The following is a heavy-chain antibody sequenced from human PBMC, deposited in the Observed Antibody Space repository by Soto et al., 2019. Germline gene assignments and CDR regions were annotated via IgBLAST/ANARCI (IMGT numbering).Heavy chain of an antibody. CDR1: GFTFGTTD. CDR2: IDGSGGIT. D-gene: IGHD3-10*01. V-gene: IGHV3-23*01. J-gene: IGHJ5*02. CDR3: VKNSGWFNT. Sequence: GGSLRLSCAASGFTFGTTDMSWVRQAPGEGLEWVSTIDGSGGITYYADSVKGRFTISRDNSRNTVYLQMNSLRGEDTALYYCVKNSGWFNTWGKGALVTVSS.